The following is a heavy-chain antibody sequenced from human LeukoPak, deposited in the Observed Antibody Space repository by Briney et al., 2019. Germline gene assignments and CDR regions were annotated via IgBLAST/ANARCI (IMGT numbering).Heavy chain of an antibody. CDR2: ISYDGSNK. J-gene: IGHJ6*02. CDR3: ARDWEQWLVKYYYYGMDV. CDR1: GFTFSSYA. D-gene: IGHD6-19*01. Sequence: GGSLRLSCAASGFTFSSYAMHWVRQAPGKGLEWVAVISYDGSNKYYADSVKGRFTISRDNSKNTLYLQMNSLRAEDTAVYYCARDWEQWLVKYYYYGMDVWGQGTTVTVPS. V-gene: IGHV3-30-3*01.